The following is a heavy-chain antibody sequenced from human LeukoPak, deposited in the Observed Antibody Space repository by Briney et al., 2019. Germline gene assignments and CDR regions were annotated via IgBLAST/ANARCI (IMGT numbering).Heavy chain of an antibody. J-gene: IGHJ4*02. CDR1: GYTFTSYG. CDR2: ISAYNGNT. Sequence: EASVKVSCKAPGYTFTSYGISWVRQAPGQGLEWKGWISAYNGNTNYAQKLQGRVTMTTDTSTSTAYMELRSLRSDDTAVYYCARAAPAQVVYYYDSSGYYDYFDYWGQGTLVTVSS. CDR3: ARAAPAQVVYYYDSSGYYDYFDY. D-gene: IGHD3-22*01. V-gene: IGHV1-18*01.